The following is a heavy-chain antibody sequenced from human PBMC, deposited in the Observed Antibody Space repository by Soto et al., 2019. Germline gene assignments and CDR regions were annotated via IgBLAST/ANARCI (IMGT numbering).Heavy chain of an antibody. CDR3: ARYRREPVAGDTLDN. D-gene: IGHD3-16*01. Sequence: SETLSLTCTVSVGSISSNYWTWIRQPPGKGLEWIGYVYNSGSTNYNPSLKSRVTISEDTSKSQFSLKVNSMTAADTDVEYCARYRREPVAGDTLDNWGQGSVVT. V-gene: IGHV4-59*01. J-gene: IGHJ4*02. CDR2: VYNSGST. CDR1: VGSISSNY.